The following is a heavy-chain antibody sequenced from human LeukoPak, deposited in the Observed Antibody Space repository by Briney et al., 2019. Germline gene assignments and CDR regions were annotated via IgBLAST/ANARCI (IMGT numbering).Heavy chain of an antibody. CDR2: IIPILGTA. Sequence: SVTVSFTASGGTFSSYAISWVRQAPGQGLEWMGGIIPILGTANYAQKFQGRVTITADESTSTAHMELSSLRSEDTAVYYCARGGVLQKYNWFDPWGQGTLVTVSS. J-gene: IGHJ5*02. V-gene: IGHV1-69*13. CDR3: ARGGVLQKYNWFDP. D-gene: IGHD3-10*01. CDR1: GGTFSSYA.